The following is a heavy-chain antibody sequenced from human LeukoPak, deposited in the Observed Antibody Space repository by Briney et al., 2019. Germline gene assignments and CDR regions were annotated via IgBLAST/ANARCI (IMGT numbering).Heavy chain of an antibody. CDR1: GFTFSSYS. CDR3: ARIGIAVAGRGVDY. J-gene: IGHJ4*02. D-gene: IGHD6-19*01. V-gene: IGHV3-21*01. CDR2: ISSSSSYI. Sequence: GGSLRLSCAASGFTFSSYSMNWVRQAPGKGLEWVSSISSSSSYIYYADSVKGRFTISRDDAKNSLYLQMNSLRAEDTAVYYCARIGIAVAGRGVDYWGQGTLVTVSS.